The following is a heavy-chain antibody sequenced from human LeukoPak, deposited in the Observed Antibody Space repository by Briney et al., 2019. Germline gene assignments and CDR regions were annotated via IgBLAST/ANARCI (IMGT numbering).Heavy chain of an antibody. J-gene: IGHJ4*02. V-gene: IGHV3-53*01. CDR1: GFTVSSHY. CDR3: ARESGYAVGDY. D-gene: IGHD5-12*01. Sequence: SGGSLRLSCAASGFTVSSHYMSWFRQAPGMRLEWVSAIYTDGSTYYTDSVKGRFTISRDNFKNTLFLQMNTLRAEDTAVYYCARESGYAVGDYWGQGTLVTVSS. CDR2: IYTDGST.